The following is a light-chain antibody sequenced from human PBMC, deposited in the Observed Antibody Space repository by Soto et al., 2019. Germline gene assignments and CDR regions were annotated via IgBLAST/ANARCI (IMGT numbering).Light chain of an antibody. CDR3: AAWDDSLNGVE. J-gene: IGLJ2*01. CDR1: SSNIGSNT. V-gene: IGLV1-44*01. Sequence: QSVLTQPPSASGTPGQRVTISCSGSSSNIGSNTVNWYQHLPGTAPKLLIYSNNARSSGVPDRFSGSKSGTSASLAISGLQSEDEADYYCAAWDDSLNGVEFGGGTKLTVL. CDR2: SNN.